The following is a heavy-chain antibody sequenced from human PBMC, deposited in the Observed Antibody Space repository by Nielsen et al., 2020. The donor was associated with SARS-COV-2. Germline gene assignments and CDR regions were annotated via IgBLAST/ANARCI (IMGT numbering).Heavy chain of an antibody. CDR3: ARDGGLSYCGGDCYSYYYYGMDV. J-gene: IGHJ6*02. Sequence: GESLKISCAASGFTFSSYAMHWVRQAPGKGLEWVAVISYDGSNKYYADSVKGRFTISRDNSKNTLYLQMNSLRAEDTAVYYCARDGGLSYCGGDCYSYYYYGMDVWGQGTTVTVSS. V-gene: IGHV3-30-3*01. CDR2: ISYDGSNK. D-gene: IGHD2-21*02. CDR1: GFTFSSYA.